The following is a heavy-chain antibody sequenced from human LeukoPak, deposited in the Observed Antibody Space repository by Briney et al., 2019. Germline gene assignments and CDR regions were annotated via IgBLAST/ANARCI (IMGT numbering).Heavy chain of an antibody. J-gene: IGHJ3*02. V-gene: IGHV3-21*01. D-gene: IGHD2-2*01. CDR2: ISSSSSYI. Sequence: GGSLRLSCAASGFTFSSYSMNWVRQAPGKGLEWVSSISSSSSYIYYADSVKDRFTISRDNAKNSLYLQMNSLRAEDTAVYYCARPVVPAAARRAFDIWGQGTMVTVSS. CDR3: ARPVVPAAARRAFDI. CDR1: GFTFSSYS.